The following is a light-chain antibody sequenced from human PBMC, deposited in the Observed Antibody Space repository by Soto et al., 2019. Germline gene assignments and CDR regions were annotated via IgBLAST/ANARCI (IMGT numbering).Light chain of an antibody. CDR1: QSISSSY. J-gene: IGKJ1*01. Sequence: EIVLTQSPGTLSLSPGERTTLSCRASQSISSSYLAWYQQKPGQAPRLLVYGASSRATGIPDRFSGSGSGTDFTLTISRLEPEDFALYYCQQYSSTFWTSGQGTKVEIK. CDR3: QQYSSTFWT. V-gene: IGKV3-20*01. CDR2: GAS.